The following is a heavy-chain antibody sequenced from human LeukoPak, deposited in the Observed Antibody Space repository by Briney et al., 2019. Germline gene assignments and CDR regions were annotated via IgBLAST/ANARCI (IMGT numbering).Heavy chain of an antibody. CDR1: GFTFDDYA. CDR3: AKARSPAISTAIGAFDI. Sequence: GGSLRLSCAASGFTFDDYAMHWVRQAPGKGLEWVSGISWNSGSIGYADSVKGRFTISRDNAKNSLYLQMNSLRAEDTALYYCAKARSPAISTAIGAFDIWGQGTMVTVSS. J-gene: IGHJ3*02. V-gene: IGHV3-9*01. D-gene: IGHD2-21*02. CDR2: ISWNSGSI.